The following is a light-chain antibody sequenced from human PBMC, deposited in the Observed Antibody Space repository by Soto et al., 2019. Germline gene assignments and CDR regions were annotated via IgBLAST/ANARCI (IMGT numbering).Light chain of an antibody. CDR1: SSDVCGYNY. CDR2: DVS. Sequence: QSVLTQPASVSGSPGRWITISCTGTSSDVCGYNYVSWYQQHPGKAPKLMIYDVSNRPSGVSNRFSGSKSGNTASLTISGLQAEDEADYYCSSYTSSSTPLGVFGTGTQLTVL. J-gene: IGLJ1*01. CDR3: SSYTSSSTPLGV. V-gene: IGLV2-14*01.